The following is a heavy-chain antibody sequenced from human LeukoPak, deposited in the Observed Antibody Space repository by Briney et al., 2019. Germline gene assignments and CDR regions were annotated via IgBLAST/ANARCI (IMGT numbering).Heavy chain of an antibody. CDR3: TRRALNYYDSSGGDY. D-gene: IGHD3-22*01. CDR1: GFTFSGSA. J-gene: IGHJ4*02. V-gene: IGHV3-73*01. Sequence: GGSLRLSXAASGFTFSGSAMHWVRQASGKGLEGVGRIRSKANSYATAYAASVKGRFTISRDDSKNTAYLQMNSLKTEDTAVYYCTRRALNYYDSSGGDYWGQGTLVTVSS. CDR2: IRSKANSYAT.